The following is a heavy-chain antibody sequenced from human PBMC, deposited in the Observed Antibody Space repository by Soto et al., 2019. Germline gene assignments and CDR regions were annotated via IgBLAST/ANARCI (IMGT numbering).Heavy chain of an antibody. V-gene: IGHV3-23*01. CDR2: ISDRGDTT. J-gene: IGHJ4*02. Sequence: EVQLLESGGGLVQPGGSLRLSCAASGFTISSNAMYWVRQAPGKGLEWVSAISDRGDTTHYADSVKGRFTISRDTSKNTLYLHLNTLRADDPAVYYCEKDKPGTTSFDYWGQGTLVTVSS. CDR1: GFTISSNA. D-gene: IGHD1-1*01. CDR3: EKDKPGTTSFDY.